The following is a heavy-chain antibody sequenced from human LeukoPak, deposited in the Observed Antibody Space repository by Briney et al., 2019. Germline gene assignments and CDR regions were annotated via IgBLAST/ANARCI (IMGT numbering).Heavy chain of an antibody. D-gene: IGHD3/OR15-3a*01. CDR1: GFTFSRYS. CDR2: ISYDGSNK. V-gene: IGHV3-30*03. J-gene: IGHJ4*02. Sequence: GGSLRLSCVASGFTFSRYSMNWVRQAPGKGLEWVAVISYDGSNKYYADSVKGRFTISRDNAKNSVYLQMNSLRLEDTAVYYCARTGLGLYSFDYWGRGTLVTVSS. CDR3: ARTGLGLYSFDY.